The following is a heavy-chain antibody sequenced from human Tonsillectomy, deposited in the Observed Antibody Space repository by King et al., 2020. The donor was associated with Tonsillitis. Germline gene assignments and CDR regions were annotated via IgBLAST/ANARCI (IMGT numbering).Heavy chain of an antibody. CDR2: INASGGTT. D-gene: IGHD2-21*01. V-gene: IGHV3-23*04. Sequence: QLVESGGNLIQPGGSLRLSCAASGFTFSTYTMGWVRQAPGKGLEWVSDINASGGTTYYADSVKGRFTISRDNSKNTLYLQMNSLRVDDTAVYYCVKAGDWSHYDYWGQGTLITVSS. J-gene: IGHJ4*02. CDR3: VKAGDWSHYDY. CDR1: GFTFSTYT.